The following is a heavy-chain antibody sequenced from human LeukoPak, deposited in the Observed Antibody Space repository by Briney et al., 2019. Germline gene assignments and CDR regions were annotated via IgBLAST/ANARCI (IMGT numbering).Heavy chain of an antibody. CDR3: ARPYYYDSRIDP. CDR1: GGSITSGDYY. D-gene: IGHD3-22*01. J-gene: IGHJ5*02. V-gene: IGHV4-30-4*01. CDR2: MYYSGST. Sequence: PSETLSLTCTVSGGSITSGDYYWSWIRQPPGKGLEWLAYMYYSGSTYYNPSLKSRVTMSADTSKNQFSLKLSSVTAADTAVYYCARPYYYDSRIDPWGQGTLVTVSS.